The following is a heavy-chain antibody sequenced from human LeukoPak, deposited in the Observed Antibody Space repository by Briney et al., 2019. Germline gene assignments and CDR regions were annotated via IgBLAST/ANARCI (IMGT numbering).Heavy chain of an antibody. CDR2: MNPNSGNT. CDR3: ARMAYCSGGSCYHNWFDP. CDR1: GYTFTGYD. Sequence: WASVKVSCKASGYTFTGYDINWVRQATGQGLEWMGWMNPNSGNTGYAQKFQGRVTITRNTSISTAYMELSSLRSEDTAVYYCARMAYCSGGSCYHNWFDPWGQGTLVTVSS. D-gene: IGHD2-15*01. J-gene: IGHJ5*02. V-gene: IGHV1-8*03.